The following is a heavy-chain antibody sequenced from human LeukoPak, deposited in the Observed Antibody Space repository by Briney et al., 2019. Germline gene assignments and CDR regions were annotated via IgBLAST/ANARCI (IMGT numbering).Heavy chain of an antibody. J-gene: IGHJ5*02. CDR2: ISSSGSTI. CDR3: ARAAGYYYDSSGYNWFDP. Sequence: GGSLRLSCAASGFTFSDYYMSWIRQAPGKGLEWVSYISSSGSTIYYADSVKGRFTISRDNAKNSLYLQMNSLRAEDTAVYYCARAAGYYYDSSGYNWFDPWGQGTLVTVSS. D-gene: IGHD3-22*01. V-gene: IGHV3-11*01. CDR1: GFTFSDYY.